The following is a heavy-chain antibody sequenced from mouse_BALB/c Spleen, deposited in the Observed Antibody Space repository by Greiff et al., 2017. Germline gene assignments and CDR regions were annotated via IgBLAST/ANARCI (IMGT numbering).Heavy chain of an antibody. CDR2: IDPENGNT. CDR3: ARRAYYGNYDAMDY. J-gene: IGHJ4*01. Sequence: EVKLQESGAELVRPGALVKLSCKASGFNIKDYYIHWVKQRPEQGLEWIGWIDPENGNTIYDPKFQGKASITADTSSNTAYLQLSSLTSEDTAVYYCARRAYYGNYDAMDYWGQGTSVTVSS. V-gene: IGHV14-1*02. D-gene: IGHD2-10*01. CDR1: GFNIKDYY.